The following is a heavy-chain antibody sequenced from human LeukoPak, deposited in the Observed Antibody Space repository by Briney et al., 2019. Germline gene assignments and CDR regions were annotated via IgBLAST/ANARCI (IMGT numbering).Heavy chain of an antibody. CDR1: GFTFTSYC. D-gene: IGHD2-8*01. V-gene: IGHV3-74*01. CDR3: NGANAER. CDR2: INTDGSRT. J-gene: IGHJ1*01. Sequence: GGSLRLSCAASGFTFTSYCMHWVCQAPGKGLVWVSGINTDGSRTFYADSVKGRFTISRDNAKSTLYLQMNSLRADDTAVYYCNGANAERWGQGTLVTVSS.